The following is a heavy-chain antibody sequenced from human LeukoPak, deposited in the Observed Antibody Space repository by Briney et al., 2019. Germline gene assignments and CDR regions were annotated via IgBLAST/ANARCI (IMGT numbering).Heavy chain of an antibody. CDR2: IGTAGDT. J-gene: IGHJ4*02. V-gene: IGHV3-13*01. CDR3: ASSPAYSSSWYAIDN. D-gene: IGHD6-13*01. CDR1: GFTFSNYD. Sequence: PGGSLRLSCAASGFTFSNYDMHWVRQAAGKGLEWVSGIGTAGDTYYPGSVKGRFTISRKNAKNSLYLHMNSLSAGDTAVYYCASSPAYSSSWYAIDNWGQGTLVTVSS.